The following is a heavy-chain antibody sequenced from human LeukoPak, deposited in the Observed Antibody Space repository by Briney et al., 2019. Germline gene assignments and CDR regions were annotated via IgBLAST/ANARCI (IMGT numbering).Heavy chain of an antibody. CDR3: ARGRRDYSNYEGTLEY. D-gene: IGHD4-11*01. Sequence: GGPLRLSCSASGFSVSSNYMNWVRQAPGKGLEWVAYISTSSRTIYYADSVKGRFTISRDDAKNSLSLHMDSLRAEDTAVYYCARGRRDYSNYEGTLEYWGQGTLVTVSS. V-gene: IGHV3-48*01. CDR2: ISTSSRTI. CDR1: GFSVSSNY. J-gene: IGHJ4*02.